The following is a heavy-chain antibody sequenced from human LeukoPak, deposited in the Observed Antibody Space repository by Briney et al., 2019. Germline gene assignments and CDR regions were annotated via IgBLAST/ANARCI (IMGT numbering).Heavy chain of an antibody. Sequence: PGGSLRLSCAASGFTFRSYAMTWVRRAPGKGVEWGSTISGSGDSTYYADSVKGRFTIARDNSKKTLYLQMNSLRAEDTAVYYCAKAKGVDFWSGYFEYWGQGTLVTVSS. CDR1: GFTFRSYA. V-gene: IGHV3-23*01. CDR2: ISGSGDST. J-gene: IGHJ4*02. D-gene: IGHD3-3*01. CDR3: AKAKGVDFWSGYFEY.